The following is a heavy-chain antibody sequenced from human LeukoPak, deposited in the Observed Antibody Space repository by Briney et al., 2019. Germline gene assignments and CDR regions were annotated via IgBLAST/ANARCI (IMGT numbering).Heavy chain of an antibody. Sequence: SETLSLTCTVSGGSISSGVYYWTWIRQHPGRGLEWIGYIYYSGSTYYNPSLKSRVSISVDTSKNQFSLKLSSVTAADTAVYYCAREQQLDYWGQGTLVTVSS. CDR1: GGSISSGVYY. CDR3: AREQQLDY. J-gene: IGHJ4*02. CDR2: IYYSGST. V-gene: IGHV4-31*03. D-gene: IGHD6-13*01.